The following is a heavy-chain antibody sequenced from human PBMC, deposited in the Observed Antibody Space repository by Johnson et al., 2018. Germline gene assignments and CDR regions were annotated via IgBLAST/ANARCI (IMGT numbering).Heavy chain of an antibody. CDR2: IKEDGSEK. Sequence: VHLVQSGGGLVQPGGSXRLSCEASGFTFNTYWMNWVRQAPGEGLQWVATIKEDGSEKYYMASVKGRFTISRDNSKKSAYLQLNRVRAAATATDYGAIRPAGQSSISGPKLGGPGIWGLGAMVIVS. V-gene: IGHV3-7*01. D-gene: IGHD3-3*02. CDR1: GFTFNTYW. CDR3: AIRPAGQSSISGPKLGGPGI. J-gene: IGHJ3*02.